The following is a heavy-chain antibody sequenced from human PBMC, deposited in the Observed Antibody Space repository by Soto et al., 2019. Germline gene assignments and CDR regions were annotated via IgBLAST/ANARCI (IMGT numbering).Heavy chain of an antibody. CDR1: GVTLKNSA. V-gene: IGHV1-69*13. CDR2: IIPVFGPA. D-gene: IGHD6-13*01. Sequence: GASVKVSCKASGVTLKNSALSWVRQAPGQGREWMGGIIPVFGPALYAQKFQGRVTITADESTNTAFLDVSSLRSEDTAVYYCGRGGSWAKVDSWGPGTLVTVSS. J-gene: IGHJ4*02. CDR3: GRGGSWAKVDS.